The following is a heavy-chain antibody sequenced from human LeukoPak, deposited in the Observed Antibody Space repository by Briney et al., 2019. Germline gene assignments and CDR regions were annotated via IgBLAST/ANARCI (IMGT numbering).Heavy chain of an antibody. V-gene: IGHV3-23*01. CDR2: ISDSGGST. CDR1: GITLSNCG. D-gene: IGHD3-22*01. Sequence: QTGGSLRLSCAVSGITLSNCGMSWVRQAPGKGLEWVAGISDSGGSTNYADSVKGRFTISRDNPKNTLYLQMNSLRAEDTAVYFCAKRGVVIRVILVGFHKEAYYFDSWGQGALVTVSS. CDR3: AKRGVVIRVILVGFHKEAYYFDS. J-gene: IGHJ4*02.